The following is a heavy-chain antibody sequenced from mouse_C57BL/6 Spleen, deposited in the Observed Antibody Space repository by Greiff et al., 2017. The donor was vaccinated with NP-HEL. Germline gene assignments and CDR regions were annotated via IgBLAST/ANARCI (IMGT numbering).Heavy chain of an antibody. D-gene: IGHD2-4*01. CDR1: GFTFSSYA. V-gene: IGHV5-4*03. J-gene: IGHJ3*01. CDR2: ISDGGSYT. Sequence: EVNVVESGGGLVKPGGSLKLSCAASGFTFSSYAMSWVRQTPEKRLEWVATISDGGSYTYYPDNVKGRFTISRDNAKNNLYLQMSHLKSEDTAMYYCYDYDGRFAYWGQGTLVTVSA. CDR3: YDYDGRFAY.